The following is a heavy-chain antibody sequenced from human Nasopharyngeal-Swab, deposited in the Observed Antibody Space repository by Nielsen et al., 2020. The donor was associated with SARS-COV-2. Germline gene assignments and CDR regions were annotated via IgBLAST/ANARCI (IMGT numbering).Heavy chain of an antibody. Sequence: GESLKISCAASGFTFSSYTMHWVRQAPGKGLEWVAVISYDGSNKYYADSVKGRFTISRDISKNTLYLQMNSLRAEDTAVFYCASTPLDSSGYYYAFHYWGRGTRVTVAS. V-gene: IGHV3-30-3*01. D-gene: IGHD3-22*01. CDR3: ASTPLDSSGYYYAFHY. CDR2: ISYDGSNK. CDR1: GFTFSSYT. J-gene: IGHJ4*02.